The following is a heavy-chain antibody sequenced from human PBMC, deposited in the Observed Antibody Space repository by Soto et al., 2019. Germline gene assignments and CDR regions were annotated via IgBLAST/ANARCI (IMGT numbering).Heavy chain of an antibody. J-gene: IGHJ5*02. CDR3: ARGPGFVEWLSPLDRAMGIWFDP. D-gene: IGHD3-3*01. CDR2: MNPNGGKT. Sequence: QVQLVQSGAEVKKPGASVKVSCKASGYTFTSYDINWVRQATGQGLEWMGWMNPNGGKTGYAQKFQRRVTMTRKTPISTAYMELSSLRSDDTAVYYCARGPGFVEWLSPLDRAMGIWFDPWGQGTLVTVS. V-gene: IGHV1-8*01. CDR1: GYTFTSYD.